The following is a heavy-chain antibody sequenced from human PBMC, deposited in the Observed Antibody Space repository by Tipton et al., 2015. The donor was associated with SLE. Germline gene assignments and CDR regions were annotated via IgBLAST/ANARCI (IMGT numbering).Heavy chain of an antibody. V-gene: IGHV1-3*01. CDR3: ARAQWLVPGLSVGDMDV. CDR1: GYTFTSYA. D-gene: IGHD6-19*01. Sequence: VQLVQSGAEVKKPGASVKVSCKASGYTFTSYAMHWVRQAPGQRLEWMGWINAGNGNTKYSQKFQGRVTITRDTSASTAYMELSSLRSEDTAVYYCARAQWLVPGLSVGDMDVWGQGTTVTVSS. J-gene: IGHJ6*02. CDR2: INAGNGNT.